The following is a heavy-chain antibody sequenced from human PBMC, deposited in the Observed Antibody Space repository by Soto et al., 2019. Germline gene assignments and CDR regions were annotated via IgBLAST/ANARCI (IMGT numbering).Heavy chain of an antibody. CDR1: GFSFGNCG. CDR3: VKDVIGYCSAGNCFPDSYFDY. D-gene: IGHD2-15*01. V-gene: IGHV3-9*01. J-gene: IGHJ4*02. CDR2: ISWNSGTK. Sequence: GGSLTLSCAAAGFSFGNCGMHWVRHAPGNGLEWVSGISWNSGTKGYEEAMKGRITISKDNDKNSLYLQMSGLRPEDTAVYYCVKDVIGYCSAGNCFPDSYFDYWGQGALVTVSS.